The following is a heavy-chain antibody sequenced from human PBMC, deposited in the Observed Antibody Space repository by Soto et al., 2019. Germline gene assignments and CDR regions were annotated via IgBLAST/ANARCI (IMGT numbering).Heavy chain of an antibody. Sequence: PSETLSLTCAVYGGYFSGYFWIWIRQPPGRGLEWIGEINHSGSTNYNPSLKSRVTISTDTSKNQFSLHLTSVTAADTAVYFCARGQRQLTTDGFFEVVGRGTLVTVSS. CDR2: INHSGST. D-gene: IGHD3-22*01. J-gene: IGHJ2*01. V-gene: IGHV4-34*01. CDR3: ARGQRQLTTDGFFEV. CDR1: GGYFSGYF.